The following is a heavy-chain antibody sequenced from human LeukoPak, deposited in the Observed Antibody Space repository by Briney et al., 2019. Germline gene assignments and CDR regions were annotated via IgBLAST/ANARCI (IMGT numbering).Heavy chain of an antibody. CDR2: ITGTGYTT. J-gene: IGHJ4*02. Sequence: HPGGSLRLSCAASGFTFSNYAMTWVRQAPGKGLEWVSSITGTGYTTYYADSVKGRFTISRDNSKNTLFLQMNSLRADDTAEYYCAKDDNFCGGECSAQDYFDSWGQGILVTVSS. CDR1: GFTFSNYA. CDR3: AKDDNFCGGECSAQDYFDS. D-gene: IGHD2-21*01. V-gene: IGHV3-23*01.